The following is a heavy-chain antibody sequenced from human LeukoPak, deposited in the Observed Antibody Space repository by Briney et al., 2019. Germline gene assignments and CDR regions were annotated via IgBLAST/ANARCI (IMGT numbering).Heavy chain of an antibody. CDR3: AKDPRYYYYMDV. CDR2: ILSDGSKE. V-gene: IGHV3-30*02. CDR1: GFTFSSYG. J-gene: IGHJ6*03. Sequence: GGSLRLSCAASGFTFSSYGMHWVRQAPGKGLEWVAVILSDGSKEFYTDSVKGRFTISRDNSKNTLYLQMNSLRAEDTAVYYCAKDPRYYYYMDVWGKGTTVTVSS.